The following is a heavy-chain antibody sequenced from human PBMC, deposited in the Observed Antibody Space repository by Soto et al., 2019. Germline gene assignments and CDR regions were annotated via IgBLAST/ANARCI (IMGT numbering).Heavy chain of an antibody. D-gene: IGHD1-26*01. CDR2: ISYDGSNK. J-gene: IGHJ4*02. CDR3: ARDTARGGGSYFPPHDFDY. Sequence: QVQLVESGGGVVQPGRSLRLSCAASGFTFSSYAMHWVRQAPGKGLEWVAVISYDGSNKYYADSVKGRFTISRDNSKNTLYLQMNSLRAEDTAVYYCARDTARGGGSYFPPHDFDYWGQGTLVTVS. CDR1: GFTFSSYA. V-gene: IGHV3-30-3*01.